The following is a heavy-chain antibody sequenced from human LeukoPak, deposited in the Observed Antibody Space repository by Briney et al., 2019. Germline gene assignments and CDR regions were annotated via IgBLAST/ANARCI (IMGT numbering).Heavy chain of an antibody. Sequence: PGGSLRLSCAASGFTFSSYSMNWVRQAPGKGLEWVSSISSSSSFIYYADSLKGRFTISRDNAKNSLYLQMSSLRAEDTAVYYCARALSGYSFGYLDWGQGTLVTVP. D-gene: IGHD5-18*01. V-gene: IGHV3-21*01. CDR1: GFTFSSYS. CDR2: ISSSSSFI. J-gene: IGHJ4*02. CDR3: ARALSGYSFGYLD.